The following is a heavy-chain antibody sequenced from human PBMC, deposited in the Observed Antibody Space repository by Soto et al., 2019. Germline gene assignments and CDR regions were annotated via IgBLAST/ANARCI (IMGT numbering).Heavy chain of an antibody. Sequence: QVQLQESGPGLVKPSQTLSLTCTVSGGSISSGDYYWSWIRHPQGKCLEWIGYIYYSGSTCYNPSIKSRVTRSVDTSKNQVSLKLSSVAAADTAVYYCDPYSSVGAFDIWGQGTMVTVSS. D-gene: IGHD6-19*01. CDR3: DPYSSVGAFDI. CDR1: GGSISSGDYY. CDR2: IYYSGST. J-gene: IGHJ3*02. V-gene: IGHV4-30-4*01.